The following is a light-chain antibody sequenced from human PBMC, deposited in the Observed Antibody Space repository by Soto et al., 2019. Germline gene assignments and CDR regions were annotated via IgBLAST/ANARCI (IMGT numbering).Light chain of an antibody. CDR1: QSITTSF. J-gene: IGKJ2*01. CDR3: QQYGGSSPSYT. V-gene: IGKV3-20*01. Sequence: EIVLTQSPGTLSSSPGERATLSCRASQSITTSFLAWYQQKPGQAPRLLIYRASTRVTGIPDRFSGSGSGTDFTLTISRLEPEDFAVYYCQQYGGSSPSYTFGQGTNVEIK. CDR2: RAS.